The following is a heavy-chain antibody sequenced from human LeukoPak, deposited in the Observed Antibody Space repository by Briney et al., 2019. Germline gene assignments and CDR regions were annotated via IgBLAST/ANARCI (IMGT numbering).Heavy chain of an antibody. D-gene: IGHD4-17*01. CDR3: ARDLYGDPLWN. V-gene: IGHV1-18*01. J-gene: IGHJ4*02. Sequence: ASVKVSCKASGYTFTSYGISWVRQAPGQGLEWTGWISACNGNTNYAQKLQGRVTMTTDTSTSTAYMELRSLRSDDTAVYYCARDLYGDPLWNWGQGTLVTVSS. CDR1: GYTFTSYG. CDR2: ISACNGNT.